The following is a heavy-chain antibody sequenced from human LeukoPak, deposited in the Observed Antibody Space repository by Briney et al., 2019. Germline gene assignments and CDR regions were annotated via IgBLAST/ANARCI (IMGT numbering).Heavy chain of an antibody. V-gene: IGHV4-31*03. CDR3: ARQGYKSGWYPTFDF. Sequence: SETLSLTCTVSGGSISSGGYYWSWIRQHPGKGLEWIGYISYSGSTYYNPSLKSRVTISVDPSRNQLSLKLNSVTAADTAVYYCARQGYKSGWYPTFDFWGPGTQVIVSS. CDR1: GGSISSGGYY. D-gene: IGHD6-19*01. CDR2: ISYSGST. J-gene: IGHJ4*02.